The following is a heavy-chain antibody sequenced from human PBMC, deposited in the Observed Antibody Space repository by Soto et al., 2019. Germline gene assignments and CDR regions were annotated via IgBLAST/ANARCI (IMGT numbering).Heavy chain of an antibody. D-gene: IGHD6-13*01. Sequence: GASVKVSCKASGYTFTSYGISWVRQAPGQGLEWMGWMSPNSGNTGYAQKFQGRVTMTRNTSISTAYMELSSLRSEDTAVYYCVREGYSSSWYVGNWFDPWGQGTLVTVSS. CDR3: VREGYSSSWYVGNWFDP. J-gene: IGHJ5*02. CDR2: MSPNSGNT. CDR1: GYTFTSYG. V-gene: IGHV1-8*02.